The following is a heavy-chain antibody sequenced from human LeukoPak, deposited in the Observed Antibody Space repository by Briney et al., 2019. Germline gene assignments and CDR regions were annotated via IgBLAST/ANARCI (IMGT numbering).Heavy chain of an antibody. CDR3: AREGGSSSWYDY. CDR2: INPSGGYT. J-gene: IGHJ4*02. D-gene: IGHD6-13*01. CDR1: GFRFSSYG. V-gene: IGHV1-46*04. Sequence: GGSLRLSCAASGFRFSSYGMHWVRQAPGQGLEWMGTINPSGGYTSYAQKLQGRVTMTRDTSTSTVYMEMSSLRSEDTALYYCAREGGSSSWYDYWGQGTLVTVSS.